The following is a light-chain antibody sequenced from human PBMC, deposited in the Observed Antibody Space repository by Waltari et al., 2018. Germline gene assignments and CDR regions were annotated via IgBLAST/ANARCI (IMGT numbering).Light chain of an antibody. J-gene: IGKJ4*01. CDR2: AAS. CDR3: QQSHNTPLT. Sequence: DSQMTQSPSSLSASVGDRVTVTCRASQTISTYLNWYLHKPGKAPKLLIYAASSLQSGVPSRFSGSGSGTDFTLNISSLQPEDFATYYCQQSHNTPLTFGGGTKVEVK. CDR1: QTISTY. V-gene: IGKV1-39*01.